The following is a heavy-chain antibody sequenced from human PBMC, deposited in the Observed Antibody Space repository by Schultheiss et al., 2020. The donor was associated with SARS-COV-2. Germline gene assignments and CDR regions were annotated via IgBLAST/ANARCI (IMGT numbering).Heavy chain of an antibody. CDR3: ARLGTLSGSIAA. J-gene: IGHJ5*02. V-gene: IGHV4-4*07. Sequence: SETLSLTCSVSGGSLSSDYWSWIRQPAGKGLEWIGRIYTSGITVYNPSLQSRVTMSIDTSKNQFSLRLTSVTAADTAVYYCARLGTLSGSIAAWGQGTLVTVSS. CDR1: GGSLSSDY. D-gene: IGHD1-26*01. CDR2: IYTSGIT.